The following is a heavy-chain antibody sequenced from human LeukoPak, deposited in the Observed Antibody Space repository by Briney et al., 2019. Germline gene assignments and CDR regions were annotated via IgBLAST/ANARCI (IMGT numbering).Heavy chain of an antibody. CDR1: GDSISTYY. V-gene: IGHV4-59*08. CDR2: TRYSGSA. J-gene: IGHJ4*02. CDR3: ARLVYDSRGYYFDY. D-gene: IGHD3-22*01. Sequence: SETLSLTCTVSGDSISTYYWSWIRQPPGKGLERIGYTRYSGSANYNPSLRSRVTISIDTSKNQFSLKLSSVTAADTAVYHCARLVYDSRGYYFDYWGQGTLVTVSS.